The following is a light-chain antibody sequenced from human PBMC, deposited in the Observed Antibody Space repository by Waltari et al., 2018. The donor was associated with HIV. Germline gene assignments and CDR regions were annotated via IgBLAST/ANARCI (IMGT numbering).Light chain of an antibody. J-gene: IGLJ3*02. Sequence: QSVLTQPPSASGTPGQRVSISCSGSSSNIGSNYVYWYQQLPGTAPKLLMYRNDERPSGVPDRFSGSKSGTSASLAISGLRSEDEADHYCAAWDDSLSAWVFGGGTKLTVL. CDR3: AAWDDSLSAWV. CDR2: RND. V-gene: IGLV1-47*01. CDR1: SSNIGSNY.